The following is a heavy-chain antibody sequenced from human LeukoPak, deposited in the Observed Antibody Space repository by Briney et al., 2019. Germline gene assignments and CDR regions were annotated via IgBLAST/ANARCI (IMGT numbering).Heavy chain of an antibody. CDR1: GGSISSSNYY. V-gene: IGHV4-61*10. CDR3: ARARHRRTYYFDY. CDR2: IYYSGST. Sequence: PSETLSLTCSVSGGSISSSNYYWSWIRQPAGKGLEWIGYIYYSGSTNYNPSLKSRVTISVDTSKNQFSLKLSSVTAADTAVYYCARARHRRTYYFDYWGQGTLVTVSS. J-gene: IGHJ4*02.